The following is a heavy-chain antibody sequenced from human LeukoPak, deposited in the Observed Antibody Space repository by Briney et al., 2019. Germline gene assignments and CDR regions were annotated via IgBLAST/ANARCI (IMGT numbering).Heavy chain of an antibody. J-gene: IGHJ4*02. V-gene: IGHV1-46*01. CDR1: GYTFTSYY. CDR3: ARDLYSRRMNYYGSGSFFAY. D-gene: IGHD3-10*01. Sequence: GASVKVSCKASGYTFTSYYMRWVRQAPGQGLEWMGIINPSGGSTSYAQKFQGRVTMTRDVSTSTVYMELSSLRSDDTAVYYCARDLYSRRMNYYGSGSFFAYWGQGTLVTVSS. CDR2: INPSGGST.